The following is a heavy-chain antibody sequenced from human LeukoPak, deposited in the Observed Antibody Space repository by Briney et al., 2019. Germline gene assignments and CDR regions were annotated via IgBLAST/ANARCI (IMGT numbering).Heavy chain of an antibody. CDR3: ARGVDDIAVAGHFDY. V-gene: IGHV3-7*03. CDR2: IKQDGSEK. CDR1: GFTFSNYW. Sequence: PGGSLRLSCAASGFTFSNYWMSWVRQAPGKGLEWVANIKQDGSEKNYVDSVKGRFTISRDNAKNSLYLQMNSLRAEDTAVYYCARGVDDIAVAGHFDYWGQGTLVTVSS. D-gene: IGHD6-19*01. J-gene: IGHJ4*02.